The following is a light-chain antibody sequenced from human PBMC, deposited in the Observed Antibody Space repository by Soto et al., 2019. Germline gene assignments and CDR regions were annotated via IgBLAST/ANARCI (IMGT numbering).Light chain of an antibody. V-gene: IGLV2-14*01. CDR1: SSDVGGYNY. J-gene: IGLJ3*02. Sequence: QSALTQPASVSGSPGQSITISCTGTSSDVGGYNYVSWYQQHPGKAPKLMIYEVSNRPSGVSNLFSGSKSGNTASLTISGLQEEDEADYYCSSYTSSSTRVFGGGTKLTVL. CDR3: SSYTSSSTRV. CDR2: EVS.